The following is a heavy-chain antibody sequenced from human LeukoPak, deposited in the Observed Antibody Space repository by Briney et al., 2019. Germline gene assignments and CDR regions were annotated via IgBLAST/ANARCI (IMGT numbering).Heavy chain of an antibody. D-gene: IGHD4-17*01. CDR2: ISGSGGST. Sequence: GGSLRLSCAASGFTFSNYAMNWVRQAPGRGLEWVSAISGSGGSTYYADSVKGRFTISRDNSKNTLYLQMNSLRAEDTAVYYCAKSTYGGNYYYYGMDVWGQGTTVTVSS. CDR1: GFTFSNYA. J-gene: IGHJ6*02. V-gene: IGHV3-23*01. CDR3: AKSTYGGNYYYYGMDV.